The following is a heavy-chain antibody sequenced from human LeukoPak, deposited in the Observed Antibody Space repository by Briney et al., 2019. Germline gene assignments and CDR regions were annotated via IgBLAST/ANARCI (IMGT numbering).Heavy chain of an antibody. J-gene: IGHJ4*02. CDR2: INSDGSST. CDR1: GFTFSSYW. D-gene: IGHD1-1*01. V-gene: IGHV3-74*01. Sequence: PGGSLRLSCAASGFTFSSYWMHWVRQAPGKGLVWVSRINSDGSSTNYADSVKGRFTISRDTAKNTLYLQMNSLRAEDTAVYYCARPTSNRNDLGYLGQGTLVTVSS. CDR3: ARPTSNRNDLGY.